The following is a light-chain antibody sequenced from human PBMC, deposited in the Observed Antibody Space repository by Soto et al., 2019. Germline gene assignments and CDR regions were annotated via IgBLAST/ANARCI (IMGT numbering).Light chain of an antibody. V-gene: IGLV2-23*02. J-gene: IGLJ1*01. Sequence: QSALTQPASVSVSPGQSITISCTGTSSDVGSYNLVSWYQQHPGKAPKLMIYEVSKRPSGVSNRFSGSKSGNTASLTISGLQAEDEAYYYCCSYAGSSTVYVFGTGTKVTVL. CDR1: SSDVGSYNL. CDR2: EVS. CDR3: CSYAGSSTVYV.